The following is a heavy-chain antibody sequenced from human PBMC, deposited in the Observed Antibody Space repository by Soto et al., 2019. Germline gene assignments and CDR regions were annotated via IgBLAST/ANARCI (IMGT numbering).Heavy chain of an antibody. J-gene: IGHJ3*02. Sequence: EVQLVESGGGLVQPGGSLRLSCAASGFTFSSNWMRWARQAPGKGLEWVATINPDGSEKYYVDSVKGRLTISRDNAKNSLLLQMNSLTAEDTAVYYCARGSMNAFDIWGPGTMVTVSS. V-gene: IGHV3-7*01. CDR3: ARGSMNAFDI. CDR1: GFTFSSNW. CDR2: INPDGSEK.